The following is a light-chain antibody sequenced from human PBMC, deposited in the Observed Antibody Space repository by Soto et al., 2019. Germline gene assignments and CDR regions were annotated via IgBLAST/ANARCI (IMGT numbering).Light chain of an antibody. CDR3: SSYTSSSTPD. CDR1: SSDVGGYNY. CDR2: DVS. Sequence: QPVLTQPASVSGSPGQSITISCTGTSSDVGGYNYVSWYQQHPGKAPKLMIYDVSYRPSGVSNRFSGSKSGNTASLTISGLQAEDEADYYCSSYTSSSTPDFGTGTKLTVL. V-gene: IGLV2-14*03. J-gene: IGLJ1*01.